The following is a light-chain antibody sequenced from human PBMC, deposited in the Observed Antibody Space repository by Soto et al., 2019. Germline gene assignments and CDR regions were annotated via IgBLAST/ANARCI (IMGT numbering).Light chain of an antibody. CDR2: EGS. Sequence: QSALTQPASVSGSPGQSITISCTGTSSDVGSYNLVSWYQQHPGKAPKLMIYEGSKRPSGFSNRFSGSKSDNTASLTISGLQAEDEADYYCCSYAGSSTLVFGGGTKVTVL. J-gene: IGLJ2*01. CDR1: SSDVGSYNL. V-gene: IGLV2-23*01. CDR3: CSYAGSSTLV.